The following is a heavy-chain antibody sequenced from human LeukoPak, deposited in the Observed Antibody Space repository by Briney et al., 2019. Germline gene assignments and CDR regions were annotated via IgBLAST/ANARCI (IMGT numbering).Heavy chain of an antibody. D-gene: IGHD5-18*01. J-gene: IGHJ4*02. Sequence: GGSLRLSCTASGFTFSSYDMNWVRQAPGQGLEWVSTISASGGHTYYADSVRGRFTISRDNSKNTLYLKMNDLRAEDTAIYYCAKRVQLTYWGQGTLVTVSS. CDR2: ISASGGHT. CDR3: AKRVQLTY. V-gene: IGHV3-23*01. CDR1: GFTFSSYD.